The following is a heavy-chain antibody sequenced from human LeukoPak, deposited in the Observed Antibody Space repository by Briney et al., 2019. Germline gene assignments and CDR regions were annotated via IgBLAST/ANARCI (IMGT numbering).Heavy chain of an antibody. Sequence: PGGSLRLSCAASGFTFSNAWMRWIRQAPGKGLEWVSYISSSGSTIYYADSVKGRFTISRDNAKNSLYLQMNSLRAEDTAVYYCARLAVAGTIGDYWGQGTLVTVSS. V-gene: IGHV3-11*01. CDR1: GFTFSNAW. CDR2: ISSSGSTI. J-gene: IGHJ4*02. CDR3: ARLAVAGTIGDY. D-gene: IGHD6-19*01.